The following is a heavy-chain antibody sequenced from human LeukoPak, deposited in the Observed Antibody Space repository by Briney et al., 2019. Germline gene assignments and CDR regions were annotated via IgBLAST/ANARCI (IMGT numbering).Heavy chain of an antibody. D-gene: IGHD3-10*01. CDR1: GSTFDRSG. Sequence: GGSLRLSCSASGSTFDRSGMLWVRQAPGKGLEGVSSISSTSSHIYYADSVMGRFTISRDNDKNSMFLEMNSLRADDTAVYFCARGVRKILKYTDIWGQGTLVTVSS. CDR3: ARGVRKILKYTDI. CDR2: ISSTSSHI. V-gene: IGHV3-21*01. J-gene: IGHJ4*02.